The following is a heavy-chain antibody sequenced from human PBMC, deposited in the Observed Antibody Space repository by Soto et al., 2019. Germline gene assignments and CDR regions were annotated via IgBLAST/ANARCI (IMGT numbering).Heavy chain of an antibody. CDR2: ISGSGGST. CDR3: AKAGHTIFGVVVYFDY. J-gene: IGHJ4*02. V-gene: IGHV3-23*01. D-gene: IGHD3-3*01. CDR1: GFTFSSYA. Sequence: EVQLLESGGGLVQPGGSLRLSCAASGFTFSSYAMSWVRQAPGKGLEWVSAISGSGGSTYYADYVKGRFTISRDNSKNTLDLQMNSLRAEDTAVYYCAKAGHTIFGVVVYFDYWGQGTLVTVSS.